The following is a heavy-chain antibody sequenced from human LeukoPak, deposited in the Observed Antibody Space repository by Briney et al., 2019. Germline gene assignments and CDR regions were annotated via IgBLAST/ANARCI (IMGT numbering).Heavy chain of an antibody. CDR1: GGSISSYY. CDR2: IYYSGST. J-gene: IGHJ6*03. D-gene: IGHD6-19*01. V-gene: IGHV4-59*01. Sequence: PSETLSLTRTVSGGSISSYYWSWIRQPPGKGLEWIGYIYYSGSTNYNPSLKSRVTISVDTSKNQFSLKLSSVTAADTAVYYCARLPLAVAGTRYYYYYYMDVWGKGTTVTVSS. CDR3: ARLPLAVAGTRYYYYYYMDV.